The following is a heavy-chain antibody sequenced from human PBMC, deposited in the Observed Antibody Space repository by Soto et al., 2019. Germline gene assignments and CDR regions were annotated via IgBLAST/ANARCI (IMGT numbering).Heavy chain of an antibody. V-gene: IGHV3-43*01. CDR2: ISWDGGST. CDR1: GFTFDDYT. CDR3: AKVKSYYYYGMDV. J-gene: IGHJ6*02. Sequence: SGGSLRLSCAASGFTFDDYTMHWVRQAPGKGLEWVSLISWDGGSTYYADSVKGRFTISRDNSKNSLYLHMNSLRTEDTALYYCAKVKSYYYYGMDVWGQGTTVTVSS.